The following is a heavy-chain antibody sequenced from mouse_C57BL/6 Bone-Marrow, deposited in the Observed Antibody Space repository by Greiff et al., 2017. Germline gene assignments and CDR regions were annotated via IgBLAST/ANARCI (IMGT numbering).Heavy chain of an antibody. J-gene: IGHJ2*01. CDR1: GYTFTDYE. D-gene: IGHD4-1*01. Sequence: VQLQQSGAELVRPGASVTLSCKASGYTFTDYEMHWVQQTPVHGLEWIGAIDPETGGTAYNQKFKGKAILTADKSSSTAYMELRSLTSEDSAVYYCTRLNWYYFDYWGQGTTLTVSS. CDR3: TRLNWYYFDY. V-gene: IGHV1-15*01. CDR2: IDPETGGT.